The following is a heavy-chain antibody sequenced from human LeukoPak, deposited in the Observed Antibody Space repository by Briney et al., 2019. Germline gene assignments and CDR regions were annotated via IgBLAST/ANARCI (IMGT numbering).Heavy chain of an antibody. CDR2: ISGSSTYI. V-gene: IGHV3-21*01. J-gene: IGHJ3*02. CDR3: ATSPLWVYAFDI. Sequence: GGSLRLSCAASGFTFSSYSMNWVRQAPGKGLEWVSSISGSSTYIFYTDSVKGRFTISRDNAKNSLYLQMNSLRAEDTAVYYCATSPLWVYAFDIWGQGTMVTVSS. CDR1: GFTFSSYS. D-gene: IGHD2/OR15-2a*01.